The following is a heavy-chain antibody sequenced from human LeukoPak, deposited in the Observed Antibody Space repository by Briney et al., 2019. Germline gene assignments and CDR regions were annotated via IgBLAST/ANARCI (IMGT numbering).Heavy chain of an antibody. CDR1: GFPFSSYW. V-gene: IGHV3-23*01. Sequence: GGSLRLSCAGSGFPFSSYWMTWVRQAPGEGLEWVSAISGSGGSTYYADSVKGRFTISRDNSKNTLYLQMNSLRAEDTAVYYCAKDHTFSQLWGQGTLVTVSS. CDR2: ISGSGGST. J-gene: IGHJ4*02. CDR3: AKDHTFSQL. D-gene: IGHD1-1*01.